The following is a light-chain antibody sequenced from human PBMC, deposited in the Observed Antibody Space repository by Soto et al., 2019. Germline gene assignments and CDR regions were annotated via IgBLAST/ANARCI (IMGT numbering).Light chain of an antibody. V-gene: IGKV4-1*01. Sequence: DIVMTQSPDSLAVSLGERATINCKSSQSVLYSSNNKNYLAWYQQKPGQPPKLLIYWASTRESGVPDRFSGSASGTDFSLTISRLQAEDVAVYYCQQYYSTPFTFGPGTKVDIK. CDR1: QSVLYSSNNKNY. J-gene: IGKJ3*01. CDR2: WAS. CDR3: QQYYSTPFT.